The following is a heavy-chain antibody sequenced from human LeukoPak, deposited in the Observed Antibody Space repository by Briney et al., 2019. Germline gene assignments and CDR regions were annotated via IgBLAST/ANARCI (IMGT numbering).Heavy chain of an antibody. Sequence: GGSLRLSCAASGFIFSSYSMNWVRQAPGKGLEWVSYISDSGDSTYYADSVKGRFSISRDNSKNTLYLQMNSLRAEDTAVYYCAKSAGGYVFDYWGQGTLVTVSS. V-gene: IGHV3-23*01. CDR1: GFIFSSYS. D-gene: IGHD2-8*02. J-gene: IGHJ4*02. CDR2: ISDSGDST. CDR3: AKSAGGYVFDY.